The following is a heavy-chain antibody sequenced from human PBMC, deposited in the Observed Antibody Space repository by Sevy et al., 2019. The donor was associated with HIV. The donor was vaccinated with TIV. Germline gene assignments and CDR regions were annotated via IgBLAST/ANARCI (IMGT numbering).Heavy chain of an antibody. V-gene: IGHV3-11*01. CDR2: ISSSGSTI. CDR3: ARERVPGGWYDAFDI. J-gene: IGHJ3*02. D-gene: IGHD6-19*01. Sequence: GGSQRLSCAASGFTFSDYYMSWIRQAPGKGLEWVSYISSSGSTIYYADSVKGRFTISRDNAKNSLYLQMNSLRAEDTAVYYCARERVPGGWYDAFDIWGQGTMVTVSS. CDR1: GFTFSDYY.